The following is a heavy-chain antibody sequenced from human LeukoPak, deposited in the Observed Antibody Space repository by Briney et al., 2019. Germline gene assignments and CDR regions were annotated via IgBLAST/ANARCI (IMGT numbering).Heavy chain of an antibody. CDR3: AREMRSYSSSEPFDY. D-gene: IGHD6-6*01. V-gene: IGHV4-61*02. CDR2: IYTSGST. Sequence: SETLSLTCTVSGGSISSGSYYWSWIRQPAGKGLEWIGRIYTSGSTNYNPSLKSRVTISVDTSKNQFSLKLSSVTAADTAVYYCAREMRSYSSSEPFDYWGQGTLVTVSS. J-gene: IGHJ4*02. CDR1: GGSISSGSYY.